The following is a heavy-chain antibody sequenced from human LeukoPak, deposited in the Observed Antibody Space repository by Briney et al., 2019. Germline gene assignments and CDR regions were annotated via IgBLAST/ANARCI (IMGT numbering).Heavy chain of an antibody. Sequence: GGSLRLSCAASGFTFSSYWMHWVRQAPGKGLVWVSRINSDGSSTSYADSVKGRFTISRDNAKNTLYLQMNSLRAEDTAVYYCAGSSGYYSDAFDIWGQGTMVTVSS. D-gene: IGHD3-22*01. V-gene: IGHV3-74*01. CDR2: INSDGSST. CDR1: GFTFSSYW. CDR3: AGSSGYYSDAFDI. J-gene: IGHJ3*02.